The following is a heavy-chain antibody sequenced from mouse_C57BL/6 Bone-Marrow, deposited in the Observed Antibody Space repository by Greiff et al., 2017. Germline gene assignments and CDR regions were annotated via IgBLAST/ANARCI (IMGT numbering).Heavy chain of an antibody. J-gene: IGHJ1*03. CDR2: IYPGDGDT. D-gene: IGHD2-4*01. CDR1: GYAFRSSW. CDR3: ARSPIYYDYDGYFDV. Sequence: VQLQQSGPELVKPGASVKISCKASGYAFRSSWMNWVKQRPGTGLEWIGRIYPGDGDTNYNGKFKGKATLTADKSSSTAYMQLSSLTSEDAAVYFCARSPIYYDYDGYFDVWGTGTTVTVSS. V-gene: IGHV1-82*01.